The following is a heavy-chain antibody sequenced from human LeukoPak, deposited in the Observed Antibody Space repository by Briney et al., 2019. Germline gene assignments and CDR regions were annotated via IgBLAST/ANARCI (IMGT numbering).Heavy chain of an antibody. CDR1: GFTFSSYA. D-gene: IGHD6-6*01. CDR3: ANQNRIAARRGYYFDY. J-gene: IGHJ4*02. Sequence: GGSLRLSCAASGFTFSSYAMSWVRQAPGKGLEWVSAISGSGGSTYYADSMKGRFTISRDNSKNTLYLQMNSLRAEDTAVYYCANQNRIAARRGYYFDYWGQGTLVTVSS. V-gene: IGHV3-23*01. CDR2: ISGSGGST.